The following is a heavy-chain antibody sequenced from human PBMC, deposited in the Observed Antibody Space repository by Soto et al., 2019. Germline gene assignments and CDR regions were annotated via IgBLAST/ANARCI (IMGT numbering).Heavy chain of an antibody. CDR1: GYTFSTYT. Sequence: QAQLVQSGAEMKKPGASVKVSCKAAGYTFSTYTMNWVRQAPGQSLEWMGWINAGSGNTKYSQNFRGRVSITRDTSASTVYMELTGLKSEDTAMYYCARDTETLGPRANDALDIWGQGTMVTVSS. CDR2: INAGSGNT. CDR3: ARDTETLGPRANDALDI. D-gene: IGHD3-3*02. J-gene: IGHJ3*02. V-gene: IGHV1-3*01.